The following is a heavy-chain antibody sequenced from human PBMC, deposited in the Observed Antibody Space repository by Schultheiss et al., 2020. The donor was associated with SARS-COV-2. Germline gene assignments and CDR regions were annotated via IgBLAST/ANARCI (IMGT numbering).Heavy chain of an antibody. CDR1: GGSISSGDYY. J-gene: IGHJ6*02. CDR2: IYYSGST. Sequence: SQTLSLTCTVSGGSISSGDYYWSWIRQPAGKGLEWIGYIYYSGSTYYNPSLKSRVTISVDTSKNQFSLKLSSVTAADTAVYYCARQWVIPHLRYGMDVWGQGTTVTVSS. V-gene: IGHV4-61*10. D-gene: IGHD1-26*01. CDR3: ARQWVIPHLRYGMDV.